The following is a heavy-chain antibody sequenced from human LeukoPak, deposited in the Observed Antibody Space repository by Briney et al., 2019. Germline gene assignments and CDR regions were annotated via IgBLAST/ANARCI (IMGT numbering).Heavy chain of an antibody. CDR2: LNPTYDIP. CDR1: GYTFTSYG. V-gene: IGHV1-18*01. D-gene: IGHD1-26*01. Sequence: ASVKVSCKASGYTFTSYGINWVRQAPGQGLEWMGILNPTYDIPIYAQKFEGRVTMTRDMSTSTAYMELRSLRSDDTAVYYCAREVPMSGGASDYWGQGTLVTVSS. J-gene: IGHJ4*02. CDR3: AREVPMSGGASDY.